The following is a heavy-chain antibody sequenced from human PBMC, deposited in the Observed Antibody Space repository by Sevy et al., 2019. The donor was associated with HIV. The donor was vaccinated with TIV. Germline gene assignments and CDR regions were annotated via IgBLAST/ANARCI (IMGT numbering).Heavy chain of an antibody. Sequence: GGALRLSCAASGFNIREHCMSWMRQAPGKGLEWVAYFCYSGLTYADAVKGRFSISRDNDNSFLYLLMTSLRVEDTAVYFCARDASNRHWFDPWGQGTLVTASS. D-gene: IGHD4-4*01. J-gene: IGHJ5*02. CDR1: GFNIREHC. CDR2: FCYSGLT. V-gene: IGHV3-11*01. CDR3: ARDASNRHWFDP.